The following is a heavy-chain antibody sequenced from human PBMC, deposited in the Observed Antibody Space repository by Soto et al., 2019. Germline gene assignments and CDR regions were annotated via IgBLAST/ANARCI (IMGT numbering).Heavy chain of an antibody. J-gene: IGHJ4*02. Sequence: QIALQESGPTVVKPTQTLTLTCTFSGFSLTTTGVGVGWIRHAPGKALEWLAMVYWNDERRYSPSLKSRLTITQDTSKNQVVLTMTYMDPVDTATYFCARYDSSCYFAHCHSWGQGTPVTVSS. V-gene: IGHV2-5*01. CDR3: ARYDSSCYFAHCHS. CDR1: GFSLTTTGVG. CDR2: VYWNDER. D-gene: IGHD3-22*01.